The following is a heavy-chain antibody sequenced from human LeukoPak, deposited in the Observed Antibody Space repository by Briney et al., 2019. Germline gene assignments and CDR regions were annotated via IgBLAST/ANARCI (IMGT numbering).Heavy chain of an antibody. J-gene: IGHJ6*02. CDR2: IWYDGSNQ. D-gene: IGHD2-8*01. CDR1: GFTFSSYG. V-gene: IGHV3-33*01. Sequence: GGSLRLSCAASGFTFSSYGMHWVRQAPGKGLEWVAVIWYDGSNQYYADSVKGRFTISRDNSKNTLYLQMNSLRAEDTAVYYCARDKIMRNYYYYGMDVWGQGTTVTVSS. CDR3: ARDKIMRNYYYYGMDV.